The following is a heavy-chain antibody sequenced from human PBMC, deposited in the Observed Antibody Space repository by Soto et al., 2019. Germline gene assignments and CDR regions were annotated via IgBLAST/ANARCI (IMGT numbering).Heavy chain of an antibody. J-gene: IGHJ3*02. D-gene: IGHD3-22*01. CDR3: ARISYYYDSSGYYYKAFDI. CDR2: ISSNSRTM. Sequence: PGGSLRLSCAASGFTFSSYSMKWVRQAPGKGLEWVSYISSNSRTMFYADSVKGRFTISRDNAKNSLYLQMNSLRAEDTAVYYCARISYYYDSSGYYYKAFDIWGQGTMVTVSS. V-gene: IGHV3-48*04. CDR1: GFTFSSYS.